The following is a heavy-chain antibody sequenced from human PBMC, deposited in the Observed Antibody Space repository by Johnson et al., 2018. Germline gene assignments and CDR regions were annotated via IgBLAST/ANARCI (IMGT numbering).Heavy chain of an antibody. CDR2: ISYDGSNK. CDR3: ARDLGHHDYLRV. CDR1: GFTFSSYG. D-gene: IGHD4-11*01. V-gene: IGHV3-30*03. Sequence: QVQLVESGGGVVQPGRSXRLSCAVSGFTFSSYGMHWVRQAPGKGLEWVAVISYDGSNKYYADSVKGRFTLTRDNSKNTLYLQMNSLRAEDTAVYYWARDLGHHDYLRVWGQGTTVTVSS. J-gene: IGHJ6*02.